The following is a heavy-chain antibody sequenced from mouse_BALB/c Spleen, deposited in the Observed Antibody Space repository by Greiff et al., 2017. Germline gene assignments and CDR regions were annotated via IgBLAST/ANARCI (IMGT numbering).Heavy chain of an antibody. D-gene: IGHD2-4*01. CDR2: ISYSGST. V-gene: IGHV3-2*02. J-gene: IGHJ2*01. CDR1: GYSITSDYA. Sequence: EVQGVESGPGLVKPSQSLSLTCTVTGYSITSDYAWNWIRQFPGNKLEWMGYISYSGSTSYNPSLKSRISITRDTSKNQFFLQLNSVTTEDTATYYCARKGRSTMITPYYFDYWGQGTTLTVSS. CDR3: ARKGRSTMITPYYFDY.